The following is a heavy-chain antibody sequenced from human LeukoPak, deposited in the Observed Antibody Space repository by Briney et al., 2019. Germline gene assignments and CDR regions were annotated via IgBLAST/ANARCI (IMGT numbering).Heavy chain of an antibody. CDR3: ARTDTYYYDSSGYYYGMGYFDY. Sequence: IPSETLSFTCTISGGSISSYYWSWIQQPPGKGLEWIGYIYYSGSTNYNPSLKSRVTISVDTSKNQFSLKLSSVTAADTAVYYCARTDTYYYDSSGYYYGMGYFDYWGQGTLVTVSS. V-gene: IGHV4-59*01. CDR2: IYYSGST. D-gene: IGHD3-22*01. J-gene: IGHJ4*02. CDR1: GGSISSYY.